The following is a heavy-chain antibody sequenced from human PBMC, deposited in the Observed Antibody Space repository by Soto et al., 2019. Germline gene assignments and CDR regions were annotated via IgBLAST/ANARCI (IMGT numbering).Heavy chain of an antibody. CDR2: IYHSGST. CDR1: SGSISSSNW. Sequence: QVQLQESGPGLVKPSGTLSLTCAVSSGSISSSNWWSWVRQPTGKGLEWIGEIYHSGSTNYNPSLKSRVTISVDKSKNQFSLKLSSVTAADTAVYYCASAFDDFWSAQGFDPWGQGTLVTVSS. V-gene: IGHV4-4*02. D-gene: IGHD3-3*01. CDR3: ASAFDDFWSAQGFDP. J-gene: IGHJ5*02.